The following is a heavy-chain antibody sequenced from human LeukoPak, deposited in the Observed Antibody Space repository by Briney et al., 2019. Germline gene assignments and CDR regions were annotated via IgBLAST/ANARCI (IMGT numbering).Heavy chain of an antibody. CDR3: AKEEGYDFWSGPLGY. CDR2: ISGSGGST. J-gene: IGHJ4*02. V-gene: IGHV3-23*01. D-gene: IGHD3-3*01. Sequence: GGSLRLSCAASGFTFSSYAMRWVRQAQGKGLEWVLAISGSGGSTYYADSVKGRFTISRDNSKNTLYLQMNSLRPEDTAVYYCAKEEGYDFWSGPLGYWGQGTLVTVSS. CDR1: GFTFSSYA.